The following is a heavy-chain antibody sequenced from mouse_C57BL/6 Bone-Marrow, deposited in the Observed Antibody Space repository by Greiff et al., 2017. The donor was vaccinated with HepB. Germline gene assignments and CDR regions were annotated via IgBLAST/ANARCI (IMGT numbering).Heavy chain of an antibody. CDR3: ARNGYYASWFAY. Sequence: QVQLQQSGPGLVQPSQSLSITCTVSGFSLTSYGVHWVRQSPGKGLEWLGVIWSGGSTYYNAAFISRLSISKDNSKSQVFFKMNSLQADDTAIYYCARNGYYASWFAYWGQGTLVTVSA. V-gene: IGHV2-2*01. CDR1: GFSLTSYG. D-gene: IGHD2-3*01. CDR2: IWSGGST. J-gene: IGHJ3*01.